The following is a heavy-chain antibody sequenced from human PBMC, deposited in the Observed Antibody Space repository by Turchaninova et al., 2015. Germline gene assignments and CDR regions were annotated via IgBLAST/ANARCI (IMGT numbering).Heavy chain of an antibody. CDR1: GFTFSSYG. Sequence: QVQLVESGGDVVQPGRSLRLSCADSGFTFSSYGMHWVRQAPGKGLGWGAVMLYEGSNTDYAESVKGRFTSSRENAKNTLYLQRNSLRGDDTAVYYGAKDPASTAARHYYYGMDVWGQGTTVTVSS. V-gene: IGHV3-30*18. D-gene: IGHD6-6*01. CDR2: MLYEGSNT. J-gene: IGHJ6*02. CDR3: AKDPASTAARHYYYGMDV.